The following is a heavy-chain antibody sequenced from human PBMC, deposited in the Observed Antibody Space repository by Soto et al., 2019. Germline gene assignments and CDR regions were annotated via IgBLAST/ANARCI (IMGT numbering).Heavy chain of an antibody. CDR1: GGTFSSYA. J-gene: IGHJ5*02. V-gene: IGHV1-69*06. CDR2: IIPIFGTA. CDR3: ARVGGDYDFWCGYDTGPNSFDP. D-gene: IGHD3-3*01. Sequence: SVKVSCKASGGTFSSYAISWVRQAPGQGLEWMGGIIPIFGTANYAQKFQGRVTITADKSTSTAYMELSSLRSEDTAVYYCARVGGDYDFWCGYDTGPNSFDPSGQGXLVTRYS.